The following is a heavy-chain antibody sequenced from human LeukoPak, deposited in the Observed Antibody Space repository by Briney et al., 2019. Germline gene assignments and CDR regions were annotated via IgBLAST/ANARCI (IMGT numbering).Heavy chain of an antibody. CDR2: ISTGASIT. D-gene: IGHD3-22*01. Sequence: GGSLRFSCAASGFTFNTYAMTWVRQAPGKGLEWLSTISTGASITYYADSVKGRFTISRDNSKNTLYLQMNSLRAEDTAVYYCAKARLSSVVITNFDYWGQGTLVTVSS. CDR3: AKARLSSVVITNFDY. J-gene: IGHJ4*02. V-gene: IGHV3-23*01. CDR1: GFTFNTYA.